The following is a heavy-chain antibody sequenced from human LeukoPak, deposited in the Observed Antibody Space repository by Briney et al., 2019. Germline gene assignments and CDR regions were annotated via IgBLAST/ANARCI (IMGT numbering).Heavy chain of an antibody. Sequence: ASVKVSCKACGYTFTSYAMHWVRQAPGQRLEWMGWINAGNGNTKYSQKFQGRVTITRDTSASTAYMELSSLRSEDTAVYYCARGRVYGDYLNWFDPWGQGTLVTVSS. D-gene: IGHD4-17*01. V-gene: IGHV1-3*01. CDR3: ARGRVYGDYLNWFDP. CDR1: GYTFTSYA. CDR2: INAGNGNT. J-gene: IGHJ5*02.